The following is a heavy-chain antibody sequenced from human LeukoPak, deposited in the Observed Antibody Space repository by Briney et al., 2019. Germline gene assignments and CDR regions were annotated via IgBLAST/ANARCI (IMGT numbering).Heavy chain of an antibody. CDR3: ARGRRHYYDSSGYYYGYFDY. J-gene: IGHJ4*02. Sequence: GGSLRLSCAASGFTVSTNYMSWVRQAPGKGLEWVSILYSDGSTYYGDSVKGRFTISRDNSKNTLYLQMNSLRAEDTAVYYCARGRRHYYDSSGYYYGYFDYWGQGTLVTVSS. D-gene: IGHD3-22*01. V-gene: IGHV3-66*01. CDR1: GFTVSTNY. CDR2: LYSDGST.